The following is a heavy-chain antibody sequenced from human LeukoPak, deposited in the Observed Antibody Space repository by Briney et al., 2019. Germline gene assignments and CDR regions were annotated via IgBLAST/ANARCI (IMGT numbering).Heavy chain of an antibody. CDR1: GGSISSRSYY. Sequence: SQTLSLPCTVSGGSISSRSYYWSWIRQPAGKGLEWIGRLYTSGSTNYNPSLKSRVTISVDTSKNQFSLKLSSVTAADTAVYYCARDNDFWSGYYSMDYWGQGTLVTISS. V-gene: IGHV4-61*02. CDR2: LYTSGST. CDR3: ARDNDFWSGYYSMDY. J-gene: IGHJ4*02. D-gene: IGHD3-3*01.